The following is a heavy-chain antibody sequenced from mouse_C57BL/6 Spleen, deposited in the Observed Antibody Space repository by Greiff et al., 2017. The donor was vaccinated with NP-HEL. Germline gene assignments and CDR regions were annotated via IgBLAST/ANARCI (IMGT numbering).Heavy chain of an antibody. J-gene: IGHJ4*01. D-gene: IGHD2-5*01. CDR1: GYTFTSYW. CDR2: IDPSDSYT. V-gene: IGHV1-69*01. CDR3: ARTTVYSNYGYAMDY. Sequence: QVQLQQPGAELVMPGASVKLSCKASGYTFTSYWMHWVKQRPGQGLEWIGEIDPSDSYTNYNQKFKGKSTLTVDKSSSTAYMQLSSLTSEDSAVYDCARTTVYSNYGYAMDYWGQGTSVTVSS.